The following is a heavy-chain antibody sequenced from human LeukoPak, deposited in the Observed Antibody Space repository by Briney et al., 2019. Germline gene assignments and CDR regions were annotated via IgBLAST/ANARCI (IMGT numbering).Heavy chain of an antibody. J-gene: IGHJ5*02. CDR2: ISWNSDNI. Sequence: GGSLRLTCAASGFTFEEYGMHWVRQAPGKGLEWVSAISWNSDNIDYADSVKGRFTISRDNAKNFLYLEMSSLRIEDTAFYYCAKAGCSSTTCYANRWGQGTLVTVSS. V-gene: IGHV3-9*01. D-gene: IGHD2-2*01. CDR3: AKAGCSSTTCYANR. CDR1: GFTFEEYG.